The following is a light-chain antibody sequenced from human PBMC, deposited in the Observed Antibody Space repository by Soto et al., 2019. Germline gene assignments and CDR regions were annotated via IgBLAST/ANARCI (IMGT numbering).Light chain of an antibody. J-gene: IGLJ3*02. CDR2: SDN. CDR1: SSNIGSNY. Sequence: QSVLTQPPSASGTPGQRVTISCSGSSSNIGSNYVFWYQHLPGTAPKLLIYSDNQRPSGVPDRFSGSKSGTSASLAISGLRSEDEADYYCAAWDDSLSNWVLGGGTKLTVL. CDR3: AAWDDSLSNWV. V-gene: IGLV1-47*02.